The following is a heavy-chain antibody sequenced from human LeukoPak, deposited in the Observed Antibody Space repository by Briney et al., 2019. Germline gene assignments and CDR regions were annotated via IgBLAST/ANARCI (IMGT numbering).Heavy chain of an antibody. V-gene: IGHV1-46*01. D-gene: IGHD6-19*01. J-gene: IGHJ4*02. CDR3: ARDIPYRSGWYGVGGFDY. CDR1: GYTFTSYY. Sequence: ASVKVSCKASGYTFTSYYMHWVRQAPGQGLEWMGIINPSGGSTSYAQKFQGRVTMTRDTSTSTVYMELSSLRSDDTAVYYCARDIPYRSGWYGVGGFDYWGQGTLVTVSS. CDR2: INPSGGST.